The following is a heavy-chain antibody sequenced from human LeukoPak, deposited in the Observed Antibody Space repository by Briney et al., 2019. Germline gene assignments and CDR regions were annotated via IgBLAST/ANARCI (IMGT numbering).Heavy chain of an antibody. Sequence: GGSLRLSCAASGFTFSSYDMSWVRQAPGKGLEWVSYISGSTSITYYADSVKGRFTISRDNAKSSLFLQMNSLRAEDTALYYCAKATKDSSSWYELDYWGQGTLVTVSS. J-gene: IGHJ4*02. D-gene: IGHD6-13*01. CDR3: AKATKDSSSWYELDY. CDR1: GFTFSSYD. V-gene: IGHV3-48*01. CDR2: ISGSTSIT.